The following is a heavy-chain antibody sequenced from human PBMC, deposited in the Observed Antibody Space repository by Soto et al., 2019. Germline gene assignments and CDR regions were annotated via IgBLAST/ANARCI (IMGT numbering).Heavy chain of an antibody. Sequence: EVQVLESGGGLVHPGGSLRLSCAASGFTSSYYAMNWVRQAPGKGLEWVSTIRPSGDTTWYADSVKGRFTISRDNSKNTLNMYMNRLRVEDTAMYYCARRGGSGWGAFDIWGQGTMVTVSS. CDR2: IRPSGDTT. J-gene: IGHJ3*02. V-gene: IGHV3-23*01. D-gene: IGHD6-19*01. CDR3: ARRGGSGWGAFDI. CDR1: GFTSSYYA.